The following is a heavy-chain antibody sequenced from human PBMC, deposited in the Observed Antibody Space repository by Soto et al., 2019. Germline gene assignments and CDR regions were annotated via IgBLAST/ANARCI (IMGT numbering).Heavy chain of an antibody. CDR1: EFTFSSYA. J-gene: IGHJ6*03. D-gene: IGHD6-19*01. CDR3: AKHGGQSSRYFMDV. Sequence: GGSLRLSCAASEFTFSSYALTWVRQAPGYGLEWVATIDGSGGRINYADSVKGRFTISRDNSKNTLYLLMSSLRAEDTAVYYCAKHGGQSSRYFMDVWGRGTTVTVSS. V-gene: IGHV3-23*01. CDR2: IDGSGGRI.